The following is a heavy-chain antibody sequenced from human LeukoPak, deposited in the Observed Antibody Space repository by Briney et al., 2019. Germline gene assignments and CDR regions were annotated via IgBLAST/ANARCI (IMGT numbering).Heavy chain of an antibody. Sequence: KPSETLSLTCTVSGGSISSSSYYWGWIRQPPGKGLEWIGSIYYSGSTYYNPSLKSRVTISVDTSKNQFSLKLSSVTAADTAVYYCARVNDSSGYYVGYWGQGTLVTVSS. D-gene: IGHD3-22*01. J-gene: IGHJ4*02. CDR2: IYYSGST. CDR3: ARVNDSSGYYVGY. CDR1: GGSISSSSYY. V-gene: IGHV4-39*07.